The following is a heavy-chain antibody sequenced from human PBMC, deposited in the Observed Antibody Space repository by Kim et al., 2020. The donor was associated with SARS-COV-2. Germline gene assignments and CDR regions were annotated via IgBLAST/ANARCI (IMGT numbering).Heavy chain of an antibody. CDR1: GFTFSSYS. CDR2: ISSSSSTI. D-gene: IGHD6-13*01. V-gene: IGHV3-48*02. Sequence: GGSLRLSCAASGFTFSSYSMNWVRQAPGKGLEWVSYISSSSSTIYYADSVKGRFTISRDNAKNSLYLQMNSLRDEDTAVYYCARGRGYSSSWYLIDYWGQGTLVTVSS. J-gene: IGHJ4*02. CDR3: ARGRGYSSSWYLIDY.